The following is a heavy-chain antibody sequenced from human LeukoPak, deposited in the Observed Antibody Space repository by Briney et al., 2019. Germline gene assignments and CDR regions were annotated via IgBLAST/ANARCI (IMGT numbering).Heavy chain of an antibody. CDR2: IYYSGST. CDR3: ARHTSGDGYPGR. Sequence: PSETLSLTCTVSGGSISSSSYYWGWIRQPPGKGLEWIGSIYYSGSTYYNPSLKSRVTISVDTSKNQFSLKLSSVTAADTAVYYCARHTSGDGYPGRWGQGTLVTVSS. J-gene: IGHJ4*02. CDR1: GGSISSSSYY. V-gene: IGHV4-39*01. D-gene: IGHD5-24*01.